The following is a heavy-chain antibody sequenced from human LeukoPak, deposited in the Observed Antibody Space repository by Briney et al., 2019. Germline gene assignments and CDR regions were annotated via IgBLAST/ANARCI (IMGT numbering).Heavy chain of an antibody. CDR1: GYSFTSHH. Sequence: ASVTVSCKASGYSFTSHHMHWVRQAPGQGLEWIGIIYPSGDTTTYAQKFQGRVTMTRDTSTSTVYMELSSLRSEDTAVYYCARGRGLAVAAKYYFDYWGQGTLVTVSS. J-gene: IGHJ4*02. V-gene: IGHV1-46*01. CDR3: ARGRGLAVAAKYYFDY. D-gene: IGHD6-19*01. CDR2: IYPSGDTT.